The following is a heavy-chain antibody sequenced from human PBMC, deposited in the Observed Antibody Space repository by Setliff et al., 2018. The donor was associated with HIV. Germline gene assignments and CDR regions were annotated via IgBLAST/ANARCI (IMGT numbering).Heavy chain of an antibody. D-gene: IGHD6-19*01. CDR1: GYSFSDYY. J-gene: IGHJ4*02. V-gene: IGHV1-69-2*01. Sequence: GASVKVSCKASGYSFSDYYMHWVQQAPGKGLEWMGRVDPEDDETIYAEKFQDRVTITADTSKDTAYMELSSLRSEDTAVYYCARGSCSGCYLSDYWGLGTLVTVSS. CDR3: ARGSCSGCYLSDY. CDR2: VDPEDDET.